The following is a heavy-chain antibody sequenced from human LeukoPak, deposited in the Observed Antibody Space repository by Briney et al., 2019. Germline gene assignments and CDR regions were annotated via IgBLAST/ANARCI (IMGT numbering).Heavy chain of an antibody. J-gene: IGHJ4*02. Sequence: PGGSLRLSCAASGFTFEDYAVNWVRQAPGKGLEWVSGIYWNGGSTGYVDSVKGRFTISRDNAKNSLYLQMNSLRVEDTALYHRARGDSSASLLGWGQGTLVTVSS. CDR3: ARGDSSASLLG. CDR2: IYWNGGST. D-gene: IGHD6-19*01. V-gene: IGHV3-20*01. CDR1: GFTFEDYA.